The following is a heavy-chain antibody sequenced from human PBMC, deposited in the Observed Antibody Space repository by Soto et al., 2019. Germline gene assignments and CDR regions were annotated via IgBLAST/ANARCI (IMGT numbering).Heavy chain of an antibody. CDR1: GFTVSSNY. D-gene: IGHD6-13*01. J-gene: IGHJ6*03. V-gene: IGHV3-53*04. CDR3: ARDSAAADPYYYYYMDV. CDR2: IYSGGST. Sequence: PGGSLRLSCAASGFTVSSNYMSWVRQAPGKGLEWVSVIYSGGSTYYADSVKGRFTISRHNSKNTLYLQMNSLRAEDTAVYYCARDSAAADPYYYYYMDVCGKGTTVTVSS.